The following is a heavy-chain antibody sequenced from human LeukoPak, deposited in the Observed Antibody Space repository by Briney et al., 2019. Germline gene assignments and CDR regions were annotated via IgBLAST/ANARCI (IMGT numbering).Heavy chain of an antibody. CDR3: ARDLGEWLESGFDY. CDR1: GFTFSSYS. Sequence: QSGGSLRLSCAASGFTFSSYSMNWVRQAPGKGLEWVAVISYDGSNKYYADSVKGRFTISRDNSKNTLYLQMNSLRAEDTAVYYCARDLGEWLESGFDYWGQGTLVTVSS. CDR2: ISYDGSNK. D-gene: IGHD3-3*01. V-gene: IGHV3-30*03. J-gene: IGHJ4*02.